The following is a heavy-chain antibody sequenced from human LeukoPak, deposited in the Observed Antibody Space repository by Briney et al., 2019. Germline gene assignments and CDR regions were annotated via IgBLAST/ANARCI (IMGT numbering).Heavy chain of an antibody. CDR3: AKDFGIVGATAGTDY. J-gene: IGHJ4*02. D-gene: IGHD1-26*01. Sequence: GGSLRLSCAASGFTFSSYAMSWVRQAPGKGLEWVSAICGSGGSTYYADSVKGRFTISRDNSKNTLYLQMNSLRAEDTAVYYCAKDFGIVGATAGTDYWGQGTLVTVSS. CDR2: ICGSGGST. V-gene: IGHV3-23*01. CDR1: GFTFSSYA.